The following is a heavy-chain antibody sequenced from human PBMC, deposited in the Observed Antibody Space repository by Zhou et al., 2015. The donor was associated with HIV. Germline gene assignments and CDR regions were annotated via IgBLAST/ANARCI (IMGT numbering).Heavy chain of an antibody. CDR3: ARSGYCSSTSCYAWGGIYYYYMDV. Sequence: QVQLVQSGAEVKKPGSSVKVSCKASGGTFSSYAISWVRQAPGQGLEWMGGIIPIFGTANYAQKFQGRVTITADESTSTAYMELSSLRSEDTAVYYCARSGYCSSTSCYAWGGIYYYYMDVWGERDRRSPSP. CDR2: IIPIFGTA. CDR1: GGTFSSYA. J-gene: IGHJ6*03. D-gene: IGHD2-2*01. V-gene: IGHV1-69*01.